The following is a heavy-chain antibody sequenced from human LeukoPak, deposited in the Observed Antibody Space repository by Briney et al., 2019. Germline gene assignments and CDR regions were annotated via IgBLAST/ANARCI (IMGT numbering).Heavy chain of an antibody. CDR3: ARGTSYDFLSGYPDTPHFDY. CDR2: ISSSTSYI. D-gene: IGHD3-3*01. Sequence: PGGSLRLSCAASGFTFSSYSMNWVRQAPGKGLEWVSSISSSTSYIYYADSVKGRFTISRDNTRNSLYLQMNSLRAEDSAVYYCARGTSYDFLSGYPDTPHFDYWGQGTLVTVSS. CDR1: GFTFSSYS. V-gene: IGHV3-21*01. J-gene: IGHJ4*02.